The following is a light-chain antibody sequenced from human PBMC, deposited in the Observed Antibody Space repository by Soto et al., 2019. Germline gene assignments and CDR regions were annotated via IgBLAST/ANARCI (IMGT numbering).Light chain of an antibody. J-gene: IGKJ1*01. Sequence: DIQMTQSPSTLSASVGDRVTITCRASQSISSWLAWYQQKPGKAPKLLIYEASSLEGGVPSRFSGSGSGAEFTLTISSLQPDDSATYFCQQYKSNSPWTFGQGTKVEIK. CDR3: QQYKSNSPWT. V-gene: IGKV1-5*03. CDR1: QSISSW. CDR2: EAS.